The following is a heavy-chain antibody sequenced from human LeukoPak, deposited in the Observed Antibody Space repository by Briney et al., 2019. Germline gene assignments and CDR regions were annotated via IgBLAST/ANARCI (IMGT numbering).Heavy chain of an antibody. V-gene: IGHV1-18*04. D-gene: IGHD3-10*01. Sequence: ASVKVSCKASGYTFTSYGISWVRQAPGQGLEWMGWIGAYNGNTNYAQKLQGRVTMTTDTSTSTAYMELRSLRSDDTAVYYCARGITMVRGVRVDYYYGMDVRGKGTTVTVSS. CDR1: GYTFTSYG. CDR3: ARGITMVRGVRVDYYYGMDV. CDR2: IGAYNGNT. J-gene: IGHJ6*04.